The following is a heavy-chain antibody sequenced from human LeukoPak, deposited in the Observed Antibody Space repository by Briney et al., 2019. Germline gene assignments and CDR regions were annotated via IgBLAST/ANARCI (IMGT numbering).Heavy chain of an antibody. Sequence: SETLSLTCTVSGGSISSYYWSWIRQPPGKGLEWIGYIYYSGSTNYNPSLKSRVTISVDTSKNQFSLKLSSVTAADTAVYYCARDSASLDTAMEHYYYYGMDVWGKGTTVTVSS. V-gene: IGHV4-59*01. CDR1: GGSISSYY. CDR2: IYYSGST. D-gene: IGHD5-18*01. J-gene: IGHJ6*04. CDR3: ARDSASLDTAMEHYYYYGMDV.